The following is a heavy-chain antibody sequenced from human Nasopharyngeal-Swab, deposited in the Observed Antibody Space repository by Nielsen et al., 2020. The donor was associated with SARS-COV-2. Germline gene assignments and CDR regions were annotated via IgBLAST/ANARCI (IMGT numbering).Heavy chain of an antibody. CDR2: FDPEDGET. J-gene: IGHJ5*02. Sequence: ASVKVSCKVSGYTLTELSMHWVRQAPGKGLEWMGGFDPEDGETIYAQKFQGRVTMTEDTSTDTAYMELSSLRSEDTAVHYCATGPGILTGANWFDPWGQGTLVTVSS. V-gene: IGHV1-24*01. CDR1: GYTLTELS. D-gene: IGHD3-9*01. CDR3: ATGPGILTGANWFDP.